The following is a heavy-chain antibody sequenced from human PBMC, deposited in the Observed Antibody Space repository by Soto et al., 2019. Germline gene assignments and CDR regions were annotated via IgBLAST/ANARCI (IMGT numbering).Heavy chain of an antibody. J-gene: IGHJ6*03. V-gene: IGHV3-23*01. CDR1: GFTFSSYA. D-gene: IGHD3-10*01. CDR3: AKFGMVRRVIGQFDYYYYYMDV. Sequence: PGGSLRLSCAASGFTFSSYAMSWVRQAPGKGLEWVSAISGSGGSTYYADSVKGRFTISRDNSKNTLYLQMNSLRAEDTAVYYCAKFGMVRRVIGQFDYYYYYMDVWGKGTTVTVS. CDR2: ISGSGGST.